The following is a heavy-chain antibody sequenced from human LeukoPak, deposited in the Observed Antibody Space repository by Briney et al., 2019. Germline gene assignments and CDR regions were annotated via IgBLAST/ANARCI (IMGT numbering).Heavy chain of an antibody. Sequence: SETLSLTCTVSGGSINSYYWSWIRQPPGKGLEWIGYIYHSGSANYKPSLKSRVTISVDTSKNQFSLNLTSVTAADTAVYYCAPPPYYYETNGYSVAWGQGTLVTVSS. V-gene: IGHV4-59*12. CDR2: IYHSGSA. CDR3: APPPYYYETNGYSVA. J-gene: IGHJ5*02. D-gene: IGHD3-22*01. CDR1: GGSINSYY.